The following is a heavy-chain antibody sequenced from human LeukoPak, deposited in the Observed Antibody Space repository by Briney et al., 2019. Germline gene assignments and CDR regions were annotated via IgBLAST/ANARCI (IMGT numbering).Heavy chain of an antibody. V-gene: IGHV1-3*01. J-gene: IGHJ4*02. Sequence: ASVKVSCKASGYTFTSYAVHWVRQAPGQRLEWMGWINPGNGNTKYSQKFQGRVTITRDTSASTAYMELSSLRSEDTAVYYCARGGMIVFFFDYWGQGTLVTVSS. CDR3: ARGGMIVFFFDY. D-gene: IGHD3-22*01. CDR1: GYTFTSYA. CDR2: INPGNGNT.